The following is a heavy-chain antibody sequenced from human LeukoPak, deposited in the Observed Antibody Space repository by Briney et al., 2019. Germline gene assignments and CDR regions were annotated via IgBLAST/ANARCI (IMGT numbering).Heavy chain of an antibody. D-gene: IGHD6-19*01. CDR2: IYTSGST. J-gene: IGHJ4*02. CDR3: ASPGGYSSGWYFVY. V-gene: IGHV4-61*02. CDR1: GGSISSGSYY. Sequence: SETLSLTCTVSGGSISSGSYYWSWIRQPAGKGLEWIGRIYTSGSTNYNPSLKSRVTISVDTSKNQFSLKLSSVTAADTAAYYCASPGGYSSGWYFVYWGQGTLVTVSS.